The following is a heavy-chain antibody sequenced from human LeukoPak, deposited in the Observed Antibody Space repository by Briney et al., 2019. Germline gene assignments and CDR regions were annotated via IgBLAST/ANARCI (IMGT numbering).Heavy chain of an antibody. CDR3: ARGTTVPYEIWFDP. CDR2: IYYSGST. J-gene: IGHJ5*02. CDR1: GGSISSYY. Sequence: PSETLSLTCTVSGGSISSYYWSWIRQPPGKGLEWIGYIYYSGSTNYNPSLKSRVTISVDTSKNQFSLKLSSVTAADTAVYYCARGTTVPYEIWFDPWGQGTLVTVSS. D-gene: IGHD4-11*01. V-gene: IGHV4-59*01.